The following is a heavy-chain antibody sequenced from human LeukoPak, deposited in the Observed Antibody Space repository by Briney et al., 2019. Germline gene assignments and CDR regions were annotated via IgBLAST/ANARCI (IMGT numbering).Heavy chain of an antibody. CDR1: GGSISSGGYY. J-gene: IGHJ4*02. V-gene: IGHV4-31*03. D-gene: IGHD2-2*01. Sequence: PSQTLSLTCTVSGGSISSGGYYWSWIRQHPGKGLEWIGYIYYSGSTYYNPSLKSRVTMSVDTSKNQFSLKLSSVTAGDTAVYYCARGGGYCSSTSCRGPYYFDYWGQGTLVTVSS. CDR3: ARGGGYCSSTSCRGPYYFDY. CDR2: IYYSGST.